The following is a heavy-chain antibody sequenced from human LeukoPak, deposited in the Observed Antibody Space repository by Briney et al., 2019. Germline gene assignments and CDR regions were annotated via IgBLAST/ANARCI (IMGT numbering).Heavy chain of an antibody. CDR2: ISYDGSNK. Sequence: GRSLRLSCAASGFTFSSYAMHWVRQAPGKGLEWVAVISYDGSNKYYADSVKGRFTISRDNSKNTLYLQMNSLRAEDTAVYYCARNSLEYSSLDYWGRGTLVTVSS. CDR1: GFTFSSYA. D-gene: IGHD6-6*01. J-gene: IGHJ4*02. V-gene: IGHV3-30*04. CDR3: ARNSLEYSSLDY.